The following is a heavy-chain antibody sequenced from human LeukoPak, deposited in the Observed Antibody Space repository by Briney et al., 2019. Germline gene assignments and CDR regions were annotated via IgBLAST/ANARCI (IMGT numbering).Heavy chain of an antibody. Sequence: SETLSLTCPVSGGSISGYYWSWLRQPPGKRLEWIAYIYNSVTTNYNPSLKSRLTISVDTSENQISLKLSSVTAADTAVYYCARHGPADSRSYPLDYWGQGTLVTVSS. CDR3: ARHGPADSRSYPLDY. D-gene: IGHD3-10*01. CDR2: IYNSVTT. CDR1: GGSISGYY. V-gene: IGHV4-59*08. J-gene: IGHJ4*02.